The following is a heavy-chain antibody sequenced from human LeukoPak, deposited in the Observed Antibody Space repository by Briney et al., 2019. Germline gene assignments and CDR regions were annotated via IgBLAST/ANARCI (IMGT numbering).Heavy chain of an antibody. V-gene: IGHV4-4*07. CDR1: GGSISSYY. CDR3: ARGPYYYDSGSYFFGP. CDR2: IYTTGST. J-gene: IGHJ5*02. Sequence: PSETLSLTCTVSGGSISSYYWSWIRQPAGKVLECIGLIYTTGSTNFNPSLKSRVTMSVDTSKNPFSLRLSSVTAADTAVYYCARGPYYYDSGSYFFGPWGQGTLVTVSS. D-gene: IGHD3-10*01.